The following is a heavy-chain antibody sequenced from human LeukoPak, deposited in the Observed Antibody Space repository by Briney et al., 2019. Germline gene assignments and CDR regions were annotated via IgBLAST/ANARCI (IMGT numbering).Heavy chain of an antibody. CDR3: ATGRHGYSYGNDY. J-gene: IGHJ4*02. D-gene: IGHD5-18*01. CDR2: IIPIFGTA. Sequence: SVKVSCKASGGTFSSYAISWVRQAAGQVREWVGGIIPIFGTANYAQKFQGRVTITADKSTSTAYMELSSLRSEDTAVYYCATGRHGYSYGNDYWGQGTLVTVSS. CDR1: GGTFSSYA. V-gene: IGHV1-69*06.